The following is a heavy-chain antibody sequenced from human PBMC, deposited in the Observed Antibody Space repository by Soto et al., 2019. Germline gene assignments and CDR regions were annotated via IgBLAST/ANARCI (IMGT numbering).Heavy chain of an antibody. V-gene: IGHV4-30-2*01. CDR3: ARVRREYDNSGPVDY. Sequence: SETLSLTCAVSGGSISSGDYSWNWIRQPPGKGLGWIGYIYYGGSTYYNPSLQSRVTMSVDRSRNQFSLKLNSVTAADTAVYYCARVRREYDNSGPVDYWGQGTLVTVSS. D-gene: IGHD3-22*01. CDR1: GGSISSGDYS. J-gene: IGHJ4*02. CDR2: IYYGGST.